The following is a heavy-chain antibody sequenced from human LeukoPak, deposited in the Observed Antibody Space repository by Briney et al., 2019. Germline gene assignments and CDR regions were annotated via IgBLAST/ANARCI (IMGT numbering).Heavy chain of an antibody. CDR1: GFAFDEHG. D-gene: IGHD3-9*01. CDR2: IYTSGSA. J-gene: IGHJ6*03. Sequence: GSLRLSCTASGFAFDEHGMSWVRQVPGKGLEWIGYIYTSGSANYNPSLKSRVTISVDTSKNQFSLKLSSVTAADTAVYYCARHDILTGYYSPRYYYYMDVWGKGTTVTVSS. CDR3: ARHDILTGYYSPRYYYYMDV. V-gene: IGHV4-4*09.